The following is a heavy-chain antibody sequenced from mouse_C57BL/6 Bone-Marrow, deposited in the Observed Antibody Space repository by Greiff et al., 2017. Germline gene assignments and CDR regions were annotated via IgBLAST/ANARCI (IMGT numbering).Heavy chain of an antibody. Sequence: EVQLQESGPVLVKPGASVKMSCKASGYTFTDYYMNWVQQSHGKSLEWIGVINPYNGGTSYNQKFKDKATLTVDKSSSTAYMELNSLTSEDSAVYYGARSHYGSSYNYWGQGTTLTVSS. J-gene: IGHJ2*01. V-gene: IGHV1-19*01. CDR2: INPYNGGT. CDR1: GYTFTDYY. CDR3: ARSHYGSSYNY. D-gene: IGHD1-1*01.